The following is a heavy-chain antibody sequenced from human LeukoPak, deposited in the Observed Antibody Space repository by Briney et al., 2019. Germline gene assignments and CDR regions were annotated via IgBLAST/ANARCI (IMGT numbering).Heavy chain of an antibody. V-gene: IGHV4-34*01. CDR2: INHSGST. CDR1: GGSFSGYY. Sequence: SETLSLTCAVYGGSFSGYYWSWNRQPPGKGLEWIGEINHSGSTNYNPSLKSRVTISVDTSKNQFSLKLSSVTAADTAVYYCAHLRAFDIWGQGTMVTVSS. J-gene: IGHJ3*02. CDR3: AHLRAFDI.